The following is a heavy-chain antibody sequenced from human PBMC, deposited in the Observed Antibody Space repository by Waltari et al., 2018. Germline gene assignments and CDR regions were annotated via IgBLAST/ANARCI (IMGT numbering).Heavy chain of an antibody. V-gene: IGHV3-9*01. D-gene: IGHD2-15*01. Sequence: EVQLVESGGGLVQPGRSLSLSCAASGLPFDDYAMQWVRQAPGKGLEWVSGISWNSGSIGYADSVKGRFTISRDNAKNSLYLQMNSLRAEDTALYYCAREVAATFFDYWGQGTLVTVSS. CDR1: GLPFDDYA. CDR3: AREVAATFFDY. J-gene: IGHJ4*02. CDR2: ISWNSGSI.